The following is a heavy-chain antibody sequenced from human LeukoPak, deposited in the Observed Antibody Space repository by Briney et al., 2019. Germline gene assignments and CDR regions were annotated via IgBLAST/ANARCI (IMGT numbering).Heavy chain of an antibody. CDR2: IIPILGTA. V-gene: IGHV1-69*10. Sequence: ASVKVSCKASGGTFHSNAVSWIRQAPGQGLEWMGGIIPILGTANYAQKLQGRVTMTTDTSTSTAFMELRSLRSDDTAVYYCARDRTVVAAGDFDYWGQGTLVTVSS. CDR3: ARDRTVVAAGDFDY. D-gene: IGHD2-15*01. CDR1: GGTFHSNA. J-gene: IGHJ4*02.